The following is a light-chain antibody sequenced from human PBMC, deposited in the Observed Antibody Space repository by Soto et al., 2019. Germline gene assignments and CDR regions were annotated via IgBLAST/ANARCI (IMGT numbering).Light chain of an antibody. CDR2: GAS. J-gene: IGKJ1*01. CDR1: QSVSSSY. V-gene: IGKV3-20*01. Sequence: EMVLTQSPGTLSLSPGERATLSCRASQSVSSSYLAWYQQKPGQGPRLPSYGASSRATGIPDRFSGSGSGTEFTLTINSLQSEDFAVYYCQQYNNWPQTFGQGTKV. CDR3: QQYNNWPQT.